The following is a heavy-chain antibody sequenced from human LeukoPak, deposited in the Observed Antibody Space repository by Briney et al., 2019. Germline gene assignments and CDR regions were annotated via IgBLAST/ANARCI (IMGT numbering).Heavy chain of an antibody. CDR3: ARSPYSSSYDY. CDR1: GGSISSYY. CDR2: IYYSGST. Sequence: SETLSLTCTVSGGSISSYYWSWIRQPPGKGLEWIGYIYYSGSTNYNPSLKSRVTISVDTSKNQFSLKLSSVTAADTAVYYCARSPYSSSYDYWGHGTLVTV. J-gene: IGHJ4*01. D-gene: IGHD6-13*01. V-gene: IGHV4-59*08.